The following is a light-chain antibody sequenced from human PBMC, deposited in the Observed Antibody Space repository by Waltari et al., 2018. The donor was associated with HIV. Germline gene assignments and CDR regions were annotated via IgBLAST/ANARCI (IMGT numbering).Light chain of an antibody. Sequence: EIVMTQSPATLSVSPGERATLSCRASQSVRSNLAWYQQRPGQAPRLLISGASTGATGVPARFSGSGSGTDFTLTISSLQSEDFAVYYCQQYDNWPPITFGQGTRLEIK. V-gene: IGKV3-15*01. J-gene: IGKJ5*01. CDR1: QSVRSN. CDR3: QQYDNWPPIT. CDR2: GAS.